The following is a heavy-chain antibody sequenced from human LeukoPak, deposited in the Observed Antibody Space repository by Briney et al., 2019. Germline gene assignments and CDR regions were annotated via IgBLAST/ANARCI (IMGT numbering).Heavy chain of an antibody. V-gene: IGHV3-23*01. CDR3: ARDDGWIQFNF. CDR2: ITANSAGR. J-gene: IGHJ4*02. Sequence: PGESLRLSCAASGFTFSYYYMNWVRQAPGKGLEWVAGITANSAGRYYADSVQGRFTISRDNSKSTVYLQVNSLRAEDTALYYCARDDGWIQFNFWGQGTLVTVSS. D-gene: IGHD5-18*01. CDR1: GFTFSYYY.